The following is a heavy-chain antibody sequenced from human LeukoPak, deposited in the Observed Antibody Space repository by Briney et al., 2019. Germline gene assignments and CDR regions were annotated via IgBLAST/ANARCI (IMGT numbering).Heavy chain of an antibody. J-gene: IGHJ3*02. CDR2: IYHSGST. CDR1: GGSFSGYY. CDR3: ARGDYYYDSSGFAFDI. Sequence: SETLSLTCAVYGGSFSGYYWSWIRQPPGKGLEWIGYIYHSGSTYYNPSLKSRVTISVDRSENQFSLKLSSVTAADTAVYYCARGDYYYDSSGFAFDIWGQGTMVTVSS. D-gene: IGHD3-22*01. V-gene: IGHV4-34*01.